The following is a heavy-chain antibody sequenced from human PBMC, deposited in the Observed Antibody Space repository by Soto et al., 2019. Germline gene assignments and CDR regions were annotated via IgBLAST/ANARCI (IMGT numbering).Heavy chain of an antibody. CDR1: GFTFSSYW. CDR2: IKQDGSEK. V-gene: IGHV3-7*05. Sequence: GESLKISCAASGFTFSSYWMSWVRQAPGKGLEGVANIKQDGSEKYYVDSVKGRFTISRDNAKNSLYLQMNSLRAEDTAVYYCARDETHYYGMDVWGQGTTVTVSS. J-gene: IGHJ6*02. CDR3: ARDETHYYGMDV.